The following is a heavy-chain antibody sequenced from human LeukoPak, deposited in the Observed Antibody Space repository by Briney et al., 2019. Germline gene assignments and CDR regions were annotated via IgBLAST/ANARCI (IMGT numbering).Heavy chain of an antibody. J-gene: IGHJ3*02. CDR1: GGSFSGYY. CDR2: IYYSGST. V-gene: IGHV4-31*11. CDR3: ARADITMVRGANDAFDI. Sequence: SETLSLTCAVYGGSFSGYYWSWIRQHPGKGLEWIGYIYYSGSTYYNPSLESRVTISVDTSKNQFSLKLSSVTAADTAVYYCARADITMVRGANDAFDIWGQGTMVTVSS. D-gene: IGHD3-10*01.